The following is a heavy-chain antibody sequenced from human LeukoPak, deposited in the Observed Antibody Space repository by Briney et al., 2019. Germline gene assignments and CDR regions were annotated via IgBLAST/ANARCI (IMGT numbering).Heavy chain of an antibody. CDR2: IYYSVST. D-gene: IGHD3-10*01. V-gene: IGHV4-59*01. CDR1: GGSISSYY. CDR3: ATDRSREDWPRAWSGFDY. Sequence: PSETLSLTCTVSGGSISSYYWSWIRQPPGKGLEWIGYIYYSVSTNYNPSLKSRVTISVDTSKNQFSLKLSSVTAADTAVYYCATDRSREDWPRAWSGFDYWGQGTLVTVS. J-gene: IGHJ4*02.